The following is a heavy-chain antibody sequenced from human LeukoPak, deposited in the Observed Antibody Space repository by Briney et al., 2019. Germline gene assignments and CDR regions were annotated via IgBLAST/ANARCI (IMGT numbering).Heavy chain of an antibody. CDR1: GYTFTSYG. J-gene: IGHJ3*02. Sequence: ASVKVCCKASGYTFTSYGISWVRQAPGQGLEWMGWISAYNGNTNYAQKLQGRVTMTTDTSTSTAYMELRSLRSDDTAVYYCARDPYYYDSSGYYRPEGAFEIWGQGTMVTASS. V-gene: IGHV1-18*01. D-gene: IGHD3-22*01. CDR3: ARDPYYYDSSGYYRPEGAFEI. CDR2: ISAYNGNT.